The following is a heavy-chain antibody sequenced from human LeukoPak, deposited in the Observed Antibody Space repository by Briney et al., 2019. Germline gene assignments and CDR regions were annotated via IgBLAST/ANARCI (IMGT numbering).Heavy chain of an antibody. J-gene: IGHJ5*02. Sequence: SETLSPTCTVSGGSISSYYWSWIRQPPGKGLEWIGYIYYSGSTNYNPSLKSRVTISVDTSKNQFSLKLSSVTAADTAVYYCARSLPTGWFDPWGQGTLVTVSS. D-gene: IGHD4-17*01. V-gene: IGHV4-59*08. CDR1: GGSISSYY. CDR2: IYYSGST. CDR3: ARSLPTGWFDP.